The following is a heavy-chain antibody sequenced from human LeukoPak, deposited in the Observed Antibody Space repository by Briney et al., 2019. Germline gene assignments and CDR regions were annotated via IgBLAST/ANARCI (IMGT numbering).Heavy chain of an antibody. CDR2: IVGSSRNI. V-gene: IGHV3-48*04. D-gene: IGHD1-1*01. Sequence: GGSLRLSCTASGFSFSTYSMNWVRQAPGKGLEWVSYIVGSSRNIYYADSVKGRFTISRDNAKNSLYLQMDGLSAEDTAVYHCATDSPETAAFDYWGQGTLVTVSS. J-gene: IGHJ4*02. CDR3: ATDSPETAAFDY. CDR1: GFSFSTYS.